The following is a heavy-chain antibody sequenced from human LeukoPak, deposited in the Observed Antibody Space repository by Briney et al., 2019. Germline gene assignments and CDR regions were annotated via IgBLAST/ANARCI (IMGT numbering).Heavy chain of an antibody. CDR3: ARTVAY. CDR1: GFTFSSYE. V-gene: IGHV3-48*03. CDR2: ISNSGSTI. J-gene: IGHJ4*02. Sequence: AGGSLRLSCAASGFTFSSYEMNWVRQAPGKGLEWVSYISNSGSTIYYADPVKGRFTISRDNAKNSLFLQMNSLRAEDTAVYYCARTVAYWGQGALVTVSS.